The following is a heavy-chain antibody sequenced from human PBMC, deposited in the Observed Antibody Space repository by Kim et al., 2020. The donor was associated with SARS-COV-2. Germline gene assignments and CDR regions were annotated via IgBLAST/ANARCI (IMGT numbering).Heavy chain of an antibody. V-gene: IGHV5-51*01. Sequence: RYSTSFQGPVTSSADKSISTAYLQWSSLKASDTAMYYCARHQLKPGMDVWGQGTTVTVSS. CDR3: ARHQLKPGMDV. D-gene: IGHD1-1*01. J-gene: IGHJ6*02.